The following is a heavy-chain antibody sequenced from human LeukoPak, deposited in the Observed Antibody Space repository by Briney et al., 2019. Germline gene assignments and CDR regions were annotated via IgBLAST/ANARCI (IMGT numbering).Heavy chain of an antibody. CDR2: INHSGST. J-gene: IGHJ4*02. CDR3: ARVGLSSGWYGDY. CDR1: GGSFSGYY. V-gene: IGHV4-34*01. Sequence: SETLSLTCAVYGGSFSGYYWSWIRQPPGKGLEWIGEINHSGSTNYNPSLKRRVTISVDTSKNQFSLKLSSVTAADTAVYYCARVGLSSGWYGDYWGQGTLVTVSS. D-gene: IGHD6-19*01.